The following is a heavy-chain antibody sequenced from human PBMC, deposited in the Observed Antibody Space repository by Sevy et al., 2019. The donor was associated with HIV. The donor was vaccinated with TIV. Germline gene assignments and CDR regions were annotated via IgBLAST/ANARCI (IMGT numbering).Heavy chain of an antibody. D-gene: IGHD2-21*01. CDR1: GFTFSNHA. CDR3: AKDYEHSGVNYFDC. Sequence: GGSLRLSCAVSGFTFSNHAMSWVRQAPGKGLEWVSGISGSGGSTHFADSVKGRFTISRDNSKNTLYLQMKSLRAEDTAVYYCAKDYEHSGVNYFDCWGQGTLVTVSS. J-gene: IGHJ4*02. CDR2: ISGSGGST. V-gene: IGHV3-23*01.